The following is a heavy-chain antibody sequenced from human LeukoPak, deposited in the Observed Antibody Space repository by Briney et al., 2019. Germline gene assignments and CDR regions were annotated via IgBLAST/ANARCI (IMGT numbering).Heavy chain of an antibody. V-gene: IGHV6-1*01. CDR2: TYYRSKWYN. CDR3: ARVHGDYLSNWFDP. CDR1: GDSVSSDSAA. J-gene: IGHJ5*02. D-gene: IGHD4-17*01. Sequence: SQTLSLTCAISGDSVSSDSAAWNWIRQSPSRGLEWLVRTYYRSKWYNDSAVSVKSRITINPDTSKNQFSLQLNSVTPEDTAVYYCARVHGDYLSNWFDPWGQGTLVTVSS.